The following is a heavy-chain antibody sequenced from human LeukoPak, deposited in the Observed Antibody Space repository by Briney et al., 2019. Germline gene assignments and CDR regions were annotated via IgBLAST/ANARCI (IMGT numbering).Heavy chain of an antibody. CDR3: MGYATATASFDY. D-gene: IGHD2-8*01. CDR2: IYYSGNT. J-gene: IGHJ4*02. Sequence: SETLSLTCTASGGSISSSSYYWGWIRQPPGKGLEWIGSIYYSGNTYYNASLKSRVTISVDTSKNQFALKLSSVTAADTAVYYCMGYATATASFDYWGQGTLVTVSS. V-gene: IGHV4-39*01. CDR1: GGSISSSSYY.